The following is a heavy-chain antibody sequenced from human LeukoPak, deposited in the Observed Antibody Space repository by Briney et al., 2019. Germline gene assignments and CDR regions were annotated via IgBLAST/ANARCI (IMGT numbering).Heavy chain of an antibody. CDR2: ISSSGSTI. CDR1: GFTFSDYY. V-gene: IGHV3-11*01. Sequence: GGSLRLSCAASGFTFSDYYMSWIRQAPGKGLEWVSYISSSGSTIYYADSVKGRFTISRDNAKNSLYLQMNSLRAEDTAVYYCARDLVTMVRGASDAFDIWGQGTMVTVSS. D-gene: IGHD3-10*01. J-gene: IGHJ3*02. CDR3: ARDLVTMVRGASDAFDI.